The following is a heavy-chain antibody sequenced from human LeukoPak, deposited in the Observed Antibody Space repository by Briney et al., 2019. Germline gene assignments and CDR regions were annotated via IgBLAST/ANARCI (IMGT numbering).Heavy chain of an antibody. V-gene: IGHV3-15*01. CDR1: GFTLRHAW. CDR3: TIENYYYFYGMDV. J-gene: IGHJ6*02. Sequence: KSGRTLRLSCAASGFTLRHAWMSWVRQGPGKGLEWVGRTKTNADGGTADYAAPVKGRFTISRDDSKNTLHLQMNSLKTEDTAVYYCTIENYYYFYGMDVWGQGTTVTVS. CDR2: TKTNADGGTA.